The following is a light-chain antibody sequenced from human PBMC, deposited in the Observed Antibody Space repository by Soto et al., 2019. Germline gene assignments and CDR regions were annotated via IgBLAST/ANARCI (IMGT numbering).Light chain of an antibody. CDR2: AAS. CDR3: QQSYSTPPFT. CDR1: QSISSY. Sequence: IQMTQTPSSLSASVGDRVTITCRASQSISSYLNWYQQKPGKAPKLLIYAASFLQSGVPSRFSGSGSGTDFTLTISSLQPEDFATYYCQQSYSTPPFTFGPGSMVDI. J-gene: IGKJ3*01. V-gene: IGKV1-39*01.